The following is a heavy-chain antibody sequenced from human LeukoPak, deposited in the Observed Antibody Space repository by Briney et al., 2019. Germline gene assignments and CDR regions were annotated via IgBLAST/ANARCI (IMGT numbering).Heavy chain of an antibody. J-gene: IGHJ4*02. CDR3: ARLWSGLRPPDY. Sequence: PSETLSLTCTVSGGSIRSNSYYWGWIRQPPGKGLEWIGSIYYSGNTYYNPSLKSRVTISVDTSKNQFSLKLSSVTAADTAVFYCARLWSGLRPPDYWGQGTLVTVPS. CDR1: GGSIRSNSYY. V-gene: IGHV4-39*01. D-gene: IGHD3-3*01. CDR2: IYYSGNT.